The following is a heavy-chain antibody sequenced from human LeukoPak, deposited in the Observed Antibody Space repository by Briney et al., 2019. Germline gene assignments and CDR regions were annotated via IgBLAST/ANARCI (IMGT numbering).Heavy chain of an antibody. J-gene: IGHJ4*02. CDR3: ARSMAMVRGFDY. CDR2: INWNGGST. D-gene: IGHD3-10*01. CDR1: GFTFDDYG. V-gene: IGHV3-20*04. Sequence: PGGSLRLSCAASGFTFDDYGMSWVRQAPGKGLEWVSGINWNGGSTGYADSVKGRFTISRDNAKNSLYLQMNSLRAEDTASYYCARSMAMVRGFDYWGQGTLVTVSS.